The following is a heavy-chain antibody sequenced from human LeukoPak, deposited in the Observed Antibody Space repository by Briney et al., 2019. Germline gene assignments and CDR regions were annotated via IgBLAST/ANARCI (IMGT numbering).Heavy chain of an antibody. CDR3: ARDSTAEYYYDSSGYYFIDY. CDR1: GFTFSSYS. Sequence: AGGSLRLSCAASGFTFSSYSMNWVRQAPGKGLEWVSSISSSSSYIYYADSVKGRFTISRDNAKNSLYLQMNSLRAEDTAVYYCARDSTAEYYYDSSGYYFIDYWGQGTLVTVSS. V-gene: IGHV3-21*01. CDR2: ISSSSSYI. J-gene: IGHJ4*02. D-gene: IGHD3-22*01.